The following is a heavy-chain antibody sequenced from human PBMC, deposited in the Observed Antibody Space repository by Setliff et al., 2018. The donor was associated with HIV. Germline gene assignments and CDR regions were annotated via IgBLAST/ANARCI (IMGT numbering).Heavy chain of an antibody. J-gene: IGHJ6*03. D-gene: IGHD1-26*01. V-gene: IGHV4-59*08. CDR1: GGSIGSYY. CDR3: ARRRPPPSGLYSAYYMDV. Sequence: LSLTCIVSGGSIGSYYWSWIRQSPGKGLEWIGYVYYTGSTNYNHSLKSRVTIGVDTFKNQFSLKLISVTAADAAVYYCARRRPPPSGLYSAYYMDVWGTGTTVTVSS. CDR2: VYYTGST.